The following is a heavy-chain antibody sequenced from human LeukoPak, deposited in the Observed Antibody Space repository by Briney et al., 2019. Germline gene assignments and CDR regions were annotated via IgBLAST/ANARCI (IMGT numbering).Heavy chain of an antibody. CDR2: IKQDGAEK. CDR3: ARVGAWDLQRVFEC. J-gene: IGHJ4*02. Sequence: GGALRLSCAASGFRFGDYWRTWPRHIPGKGREWVANIKQDGAEKHYAESVEGRFIISRDNAKNSLYLEMDSLKVEDTAVYYCARVGAWDLQRVFECWGQGTLVTVSS. CDR1: GFRFGDYW. V-gene: IGHV3-7*01. D-gene: IGHD1-26*01.